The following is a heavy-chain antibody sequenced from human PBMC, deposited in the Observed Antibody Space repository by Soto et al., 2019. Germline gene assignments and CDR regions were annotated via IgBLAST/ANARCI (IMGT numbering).Heavy chain of an antibody. Sequence: ASVKVSCKASGYTFTSYGISWVRQAPGQGLEWMGWISAYNGNTNYAQKLQGRVTMTTDTSTSTAYMELRSLRSDDTAVYYCARTPGYADPKKKAGCFAPWGRGTGVTLPP. D-gene: IGHD2-8*01. CDR1: GYTFTSYG. J-gene: IGHJ5*02. CDR2: ISAYNGNT. CDR3: ARTPGYADPKKKAGCFAP. V-gene: IGHV1-18*01.